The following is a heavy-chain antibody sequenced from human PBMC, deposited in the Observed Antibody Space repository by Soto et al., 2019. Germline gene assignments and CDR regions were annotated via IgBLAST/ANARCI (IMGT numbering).Heavy chain of an antibody. D-gene: IGHD4-17*01. CDR3: AIYGDYGDSGGLGY. CDR1: GFTFSSYG. J-gene: IGHJ4*02. V-gene: IGHV3-33*01. Sequence: QVQLVESGGGVVQPGRSLRLSCAASGFTFSSYGMHWVRQAPGKGLEWVAVIWYDGSNKYYADSVKGRFTISRDNSKNTLYLQMNSLRAEDTAVYYCAIYGDYGDSGGLGYWGQGTLVTVSS. CDR2: IWYDGSNK.